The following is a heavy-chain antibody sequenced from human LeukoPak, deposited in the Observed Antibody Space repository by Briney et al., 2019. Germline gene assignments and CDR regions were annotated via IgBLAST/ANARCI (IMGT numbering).Heavy chain of an antibody. CDR2: IWYDGSNK. CDR3: ARDCPYSSGWLNGMDV. Sequence: PGRPLRLSCAASGFTFSSYGMHWVRQAPGKGLEWVAVIWYDGSNKYYADSVKGRFTISRDSSKNTLYLQMNSLRAEDTAVYYCARDCPYSSGWLNGMDVWGQGTTVTVSS. J-gene: IGHJ6*02. V-gene: IGHV3-33*01. D-gene: IGHD6-19*01. CDR1: GFTFSSYG.